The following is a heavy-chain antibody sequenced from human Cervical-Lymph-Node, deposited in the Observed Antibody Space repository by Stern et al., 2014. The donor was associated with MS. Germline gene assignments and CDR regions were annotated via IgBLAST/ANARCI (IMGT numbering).Heavy chain of an antibody. CDR3: ARGRGYSYGYPYYYYYGMDV. CDR2: INHSGST. CDR1: GGSFSGYY. D-gene: IGHD5-18*01. Sequence: QLQLQQWGAGLLKPSETLSLTCAVYGGSFSGYYWSWIRQPPGKGLEWIGEINHSGSTNYNPSLKSRVTISVDTSKNQFSLKLSSVTAADTAVYYCARGRGYSYGYPYYYYYGMDVWGKGTTVTVSS. J-gene: IGHJ6*04. V-gene: IGHV4-34*01.